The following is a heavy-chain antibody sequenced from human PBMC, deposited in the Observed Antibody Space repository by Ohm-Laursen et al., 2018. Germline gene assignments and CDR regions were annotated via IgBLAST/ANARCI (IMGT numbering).Heavy chain of an antibody. J-gene: IGHJ4*02. CDR2: IKQDGSEK. CDR3: AREALDGDY. CDR1: GFTFSSYA. V-gene: IGHV3-7*01. D-gene: IGHD5-24*01. Sequence: SLRLSCTASGFTFSSYAMSWVRQAPGKGLEWVANIKQDGSEKYYVDSVKGRFTISRDNAKNSLYLQMNSLRAEDTAVYYCAREALDGDYWGQGTLVTVSS.